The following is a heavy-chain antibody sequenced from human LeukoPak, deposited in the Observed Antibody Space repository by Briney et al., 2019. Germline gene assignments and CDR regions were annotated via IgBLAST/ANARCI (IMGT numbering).Heavy chain of an antibody. V-gene: IGHV3-30-3*01. D-gene: IGHD3-10*01. Sequence: PGGSLRLSCAASGFTFSSYAMHWVRQAPGKGLEWVAVISYDGSNKYYADSVKGRFTISRDNAKNSLYLQMNSLRAEDTALYYCAKAETYYYGSGIPDYWGQGTLVTVSS. J-gene: IGHJ4*02. CDR1: GFTFSSYA. CDR3: AKAETYYYGSGIPDY. CDR2: ISYDGSNK.